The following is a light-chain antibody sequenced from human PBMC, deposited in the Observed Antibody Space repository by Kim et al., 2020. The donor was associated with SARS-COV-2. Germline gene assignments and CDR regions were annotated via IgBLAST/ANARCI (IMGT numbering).Light chain of an antibody. Sequence: GQKVTISCSGDSSNVGTNYVSWYQQLPGTAPKLFIYDNNERPSGIPDRFSGSKSGTSATLSITGLQTGDEADYYCGTWDSSLTAVVFGGGTQLTVL. J-gene: IGLJ2*01. V-gene: IGLV1-51*01. CDR2: DNN. CDR1: SSNVGTNY. CDR3: GTWDSSLTAVV.